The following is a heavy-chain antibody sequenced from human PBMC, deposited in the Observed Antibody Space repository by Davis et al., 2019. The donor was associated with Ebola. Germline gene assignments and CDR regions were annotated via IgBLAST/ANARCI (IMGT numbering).Heavy chain of an antibody. CDR1: GFTFSSYG. V-gene: IGHV3-30*03. J-gene: IGHJ6*02. CDR3: ARSDYYYGMDV. Sequence: GGSLRLSCAASGFTFSSYGMHWVRQAPGKGLEWVAVISYDGSNKYYADSVKGRFTISRDNSKNTLYLQMNSLRAEDTAAYYCARSDYYYGMDVWGQGTTVTVSS. CDR2: ISYDGSNK. D-gene: IGHD6-6*01.